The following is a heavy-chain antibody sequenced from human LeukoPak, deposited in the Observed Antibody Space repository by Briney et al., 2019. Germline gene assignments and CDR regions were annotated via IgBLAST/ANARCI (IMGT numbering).Heavy chain of an antibody. CDR1: GFTFSSYA. V-gene: IGHV3-64D*09. CDR2: ISRNGGST. J-gene: IGHJ4*02. D-gene: IGHD2-15*01. Sequence: PGGSLRLSCSASGFTFSSYAMHWVRQAPGKGLEYVSAISRNGGSTYYADSVKGRFTISRDNSKNTLYLQMSSLRAEDTAVYYWVKGVRSCDGRAKLFDYWGQGTLVTVSS. CDR3: VKGVRSCDGRAKLFDY.